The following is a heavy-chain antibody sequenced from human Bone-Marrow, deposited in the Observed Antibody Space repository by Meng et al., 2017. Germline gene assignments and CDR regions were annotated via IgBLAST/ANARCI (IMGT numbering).Heavy chain of an antibody. V-gene: IGHV3-74*01. CDR1: GFTFSSYW. J-gene: IGHJ4*02. Sequence: GESLKISCAASGFTFSSYWMHWVRQAPGKGLVWVSRINSDGSSTSYADSVKGRFTISRDNAKNTLYLQMNSLRAEDTAVYYCAKPLVVAKWGGPYYFDYWGQGTLVTVSS. CDR3: AKPLVVAKWGGPYYFDY. CDR2: INSDGSST. D-gene: IGHD3-22*01.